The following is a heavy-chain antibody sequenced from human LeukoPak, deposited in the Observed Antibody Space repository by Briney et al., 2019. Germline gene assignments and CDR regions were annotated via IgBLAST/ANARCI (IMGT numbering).Heavy chain of an antibody. CDR3: ARDVRYANYGSGRELDY. Sequence: SETLSLTCTVSGASISSISYYWGWVRQPPGKGLEWIGSIYYTGSTYYNPSLKSRVTISVGTSKNQFSLKLSSVTAADTAVYYCARDVRYANYGSGRELDYWGQGTLVTVSS. CDR1: GASISSISYY. J-gene: IGHJ4*02. CDR2: IYYTGST. D-gene: IGHD3-10*01. V-gene: IGHV4-39*07.